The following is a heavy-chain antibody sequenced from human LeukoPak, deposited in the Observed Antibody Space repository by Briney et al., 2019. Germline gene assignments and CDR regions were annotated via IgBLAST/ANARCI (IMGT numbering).Heavy chain of an antibody. CDR2: IKSYNDGGTT. D-gene: IGHD3-22*01. J-gene: IGHJ4*02. CDR1: GFPFNYAW. V-gene: IGHV3-15*05. Sequence: TGVSLRLSCAASGFPFNYAWMHWVRQAPGKGREGVGRIKSYNDGGTTDYAAPVKGRFTISRDDSTTIVFLHMKSLKTEDTAVYFCTTESYYDDSLRNDFWGQGTLVTVTS. CDR3: TTESYYDDSLRNDF.